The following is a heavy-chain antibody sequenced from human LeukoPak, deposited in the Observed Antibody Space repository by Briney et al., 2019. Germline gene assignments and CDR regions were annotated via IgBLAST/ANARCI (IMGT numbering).Heavy chain of an antibody. Sequence: GESLKISCKGYGYTFTSLWIGWVRQMPGKGLEWMGIVFPRDSDTRYSPSFQGRVTISVDKSINSAYLQWTSLKASDTAIYYCARLNGYIDSWGQGTQVTVSS. CDR3: ARLNGYIDS. CDR1: GYTFTSLW. D-gene: IGHD5-24*01. J-gene: IGHJ5*01. CDR2: VFPRDSDT. V-gene: IGHV5-51*01.